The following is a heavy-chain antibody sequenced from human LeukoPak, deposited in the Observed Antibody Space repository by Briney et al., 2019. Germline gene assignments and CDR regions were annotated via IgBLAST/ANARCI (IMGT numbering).Heavy chain of an antibody. CDR3: AKDGDGSGWYSYYYYGMDV. V-gene: IGHV3-23*01. Sequence: PGGSLRLSCAASGFTFSSYAMSWVRQAPGKGLEWVSAISGSGGSTYYADSVKGRFTISRDNSKNTLHLQMNSLRAEDTAVYYCAKDGDGSGWYSYYYYGMDVWGQGTTVTVSS. CDR1: GFTFSSYA. J-gene: IGHJ6*02. D-gene: IGHD6-19*01. CDR2: ISGSGGST.